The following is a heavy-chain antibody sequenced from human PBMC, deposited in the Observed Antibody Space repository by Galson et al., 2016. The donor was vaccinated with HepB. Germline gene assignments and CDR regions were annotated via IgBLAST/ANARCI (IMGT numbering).Heavy chain of an antibody. D-gene: IGHD2-21*02. Sequence: SLRLSCAASGFSVSSNYMSWVRQAPGKGLEWVSVIYTGGSTYYADSLKGRITISRDNSNNMVYLQMNSLRAEYTAVYYCARGIRVTDFDIWGQGTMVTVSS. CDR1: GFSVSSNY. V-gene: IGHV3-53*01. J-gene: IGHJ3*02. CDR2: IYTGGST. CDR3: ARGIRVTDFDI.